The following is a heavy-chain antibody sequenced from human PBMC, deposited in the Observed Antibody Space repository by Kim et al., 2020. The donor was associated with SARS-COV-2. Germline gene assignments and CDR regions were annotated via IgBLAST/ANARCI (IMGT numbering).Heavy chain of an antibody. Sequence: GGSLRLSCAASGFTFSTYTMSWVRQAPGKGLEWVSSISASDNNLYYADSVKGRFTVSRDNSKNTLYLQMNSLRAEDTAVYYCSKSLQIRYCTPSNYFDIWAKGQGTPSL. J-gene: IGHJ3*02. CDR2: ISASDNNL. D-gene: IGHD2-8*01. CDR3: SKSLQIRYCTPSNYFDI. V-gene: IGHV3-23*01. CDR1: GFTFSTYT.